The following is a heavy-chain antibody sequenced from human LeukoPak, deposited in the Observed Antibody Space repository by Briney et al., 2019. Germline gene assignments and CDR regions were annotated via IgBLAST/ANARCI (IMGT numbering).Heavy chain of an antibody. CDR3: TRPTYYYHSSGPNYYMDV. CDR2: IHPVDSDT. J-gene: IGHJ6*03. Sequence: GEYLRISCKASGYTFGTSWIAWVRQMPGKGLELMGVIHPVDSDTRYSPSFEGQVTISTDRSVNTAFLHWSSLKASDTAMYYCTRPTYYYHSSGPNYYMDVWGTGTPVIVSS. CDR1: GYTFGTSW. D-gene: IGHD3-10*01. V-gene: IGHV5-51*01.